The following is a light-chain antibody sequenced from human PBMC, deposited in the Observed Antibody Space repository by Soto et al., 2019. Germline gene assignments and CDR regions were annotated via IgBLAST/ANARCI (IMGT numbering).Light chain of an antibody. CDR1: QSISSSY. CDR3: QQYSSSPPEFT. CDR2: GAS. V-gene: IGKV3-20*01. Sequence: EIVLTQSPGTLSLSPGERATLSCRASQSISSSYLAWYQQRPGQAPRLLIFGASYRATGIPDRFSGSGSGTYFPLTISPLEPEDFAVYYCQQYSSSPPEFTFGPGTKVDSK. J-gene: IGKJ3*01.